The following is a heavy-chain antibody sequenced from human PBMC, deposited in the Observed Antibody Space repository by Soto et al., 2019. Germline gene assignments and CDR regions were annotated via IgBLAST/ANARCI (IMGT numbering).Heavy chain of an antibody. J-gene: IGHJ4*02. D-gene: IGHD6-19*01. Sequence: QVQLVESGGGVVQPGRSLRLSCAASGFTFSSYGMHWVRQAPGKGLEWVAVISYDGSNKYYADSVKGRFTISRDNSKNTVLLQMNSLRAEDTAVYYCARHSSGWYIGLEIDFWGQGTLVTVSS. CDR2: ISYDGSNK. CDR1: GFTFSSYG. CDR3: ARHSSGWYIGLEIDF. V-gene: IGHV3-30*03.